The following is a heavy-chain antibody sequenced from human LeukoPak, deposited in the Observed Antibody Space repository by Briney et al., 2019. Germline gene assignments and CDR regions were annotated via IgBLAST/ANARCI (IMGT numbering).Heavy chain of an antibody. J-gene: IGHJ6*03. Sequence: SETLSLTCGVYGGSFSGYYWSWIRQPPGKGLEWIGYIYYSGSTNYNPSLKSRVTISVDTSKNQFSLKLSSVTAADTAVYYCARTESPNQYYYYMDVWGKGTTVTVSS. CDR3: ARTESPNQYYYYMDV. D-gene: IGHD1-14*01. CDR2: IYYSGST. CDR1: GGSFSGYY. V-gene: IGHV4-59*01.